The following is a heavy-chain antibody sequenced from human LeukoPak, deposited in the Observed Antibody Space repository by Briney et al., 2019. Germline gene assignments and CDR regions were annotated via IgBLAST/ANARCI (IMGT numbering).Heavy chain of an antibody. V-gene: IGHV1-2*02. CDR3: ARVEMATTYFDY. D-gene: IGHD5-24*01. CDR2: INPDSGGT. CDR1: AYTFTGYY. Sequence: ASVKVSCKASAYTFTGYYMHWVRQAPGQGLEWMGWINPDSGGTNYAQKFQGRVTMTRDTSISTAYMELSRLGPDDTAVYYCARVEMATTYFDYWGQGALVTVSS. J-gene: IGHJ4*02.